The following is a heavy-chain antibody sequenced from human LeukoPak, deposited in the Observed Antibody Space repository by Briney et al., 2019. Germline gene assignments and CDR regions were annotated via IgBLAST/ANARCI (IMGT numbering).Heavy chain of an antibody. CDR3: ARMMVTYYYYGMDV. CDR1: GGSFSGYY. CDR2: INHSGST. J-gene: IGHJ6*02. V-gene: IGHV4-34*01. Sequence: TSETLSLTCAVYGGSFSGYYWSWIRQPPGKGLEWIGEINHSGSTNYNPSLKSRVTISVDTSKNQFSLKLSSVTAADTAVYYCARMMVTYYYYGMDVWGQGTTVTVSS. D-gene: IGHD2-8*01.